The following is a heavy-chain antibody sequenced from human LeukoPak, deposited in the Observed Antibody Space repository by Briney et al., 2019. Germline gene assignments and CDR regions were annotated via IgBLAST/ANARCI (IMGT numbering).Heavy chain of an antibody. CDR1: GFTFSSYW. CDR2: IKQDGSEK. D-gene: IGHD3-10*01. CDR3: ARGGYYGSGSYYNWFDP. V-gene: IGHV3-7*01. Sequence: GGSLRLSCAASGFTFSSYWMSWVRQAPGKGLEWVANIKQDGSEKYYVDSVKGRFTISRDNAKNSLYLQMNSLRAEDTAVYYCARGGYYGSGSYYNWFDPWGQGTLVTVSS. J-gene: IGHJ5*02.